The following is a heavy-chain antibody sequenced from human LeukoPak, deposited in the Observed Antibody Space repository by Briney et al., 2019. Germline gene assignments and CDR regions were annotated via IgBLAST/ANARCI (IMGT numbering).Heavy chain of an antibody. V-gene: IGHV3-30*02. D-gene: IGHD1-26*01. CDR3: ASPVGATSLFDY. CDR1: GFTFSSYG. Sequence: GGSLRLSCAASGFTFSSYGMHWVRQAPGKGLEWVAFIRYDGSNKYYADSVKGRFTLSRDNSKNTLYLQMNSLRAEDTAVYYCASPVGATSLFDYWGQGTLVTVSS. CDR2: IRYDGSNK. J-gene: IGHJ4*02.